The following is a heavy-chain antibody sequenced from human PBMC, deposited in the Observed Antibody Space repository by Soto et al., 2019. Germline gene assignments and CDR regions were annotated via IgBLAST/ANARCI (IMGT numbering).Heavy chain of an antibody. Sequence: GGSLRLSCAASGLIFSDVWMTWVRQAPGKGLEWVGRIKTKPDDGTIDYAAPVRGRSTISRDDSKNTLYLQMTSLTPDDTGVYYCTTSNLGVDFWGPGTLVTVSS. D-gene: IGHD1-1*01. CDR2: IKTKPDDGTI. J-gene: IGHJ4*02. CDR1: GLIFSDVW. CDR3: TTSNLGVDF. V-gene: IGHV3-15*01.